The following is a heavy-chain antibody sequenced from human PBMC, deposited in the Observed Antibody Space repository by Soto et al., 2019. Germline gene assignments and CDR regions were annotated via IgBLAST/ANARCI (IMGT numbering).Heavy chain of an antibody. CDR2: IYYSGST. D-gene: IGHD3-10*01. Sequence: SVTLYLTCAVYRGSFSGYYWSWIRQPPGKGLEWIGYIYYSGSTNYNPSLKSRVTISVDTSKNQFSLKLSSVTAADTAVYYCARVWGGAFDTWVQGTMVTVSS. CDR1: RGSFSGYY. V-gene: IGHV4-59*01. J-gene: IGHJ3*02. CDR3: ARVWGGAFDT.